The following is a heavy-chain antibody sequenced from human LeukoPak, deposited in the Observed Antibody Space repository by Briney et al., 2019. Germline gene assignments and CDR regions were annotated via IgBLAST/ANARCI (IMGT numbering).Heavy chain of an antibody. CDR3: ARLVPPGGGDCTGSNCHTVYYFDY. D-gene: IGHD2-15*01. J-gene: IGHJ4*02. CDR2: IYYSGNT. Sequence: SQTLSLTCPVSGCSITSNSSYWGWIRQPPGKGRVGIGTIYYSGNTYYNPSLKSRVTISIDAAKNQFFLMLTSVTAADTAVYYCARLVPPGGGDCTGSNCHTVYYFDYWGQGTLVTVSS. V-gene: IGHV4-39*01. CDR1: GCSITSNSSY.